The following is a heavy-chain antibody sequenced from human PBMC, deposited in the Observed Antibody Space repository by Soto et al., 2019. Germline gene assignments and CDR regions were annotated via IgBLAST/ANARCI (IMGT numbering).Heavy chain of an antibody. D-gene: IGHD2-15*01. CDR2: INPNSGGT. J-gene: IGHJ4*01. V-gene: IGHV1-2*04. CDR1: GYTFTGYY. Sequence: QVQLVQSGAEVKKPGASVKVSCKASGYTFTGYYMHGVRQAPGQGLEWMGWINPNSGGTNYAQQFQGWVTITRDTSISTAYMDLSRLRSDDTAVYYCARDLGYCSGGSGYPSSGYFDYWGHGTLVTVAS. CDR3: ARDLGYCSGGSGYPSSGYFDY.